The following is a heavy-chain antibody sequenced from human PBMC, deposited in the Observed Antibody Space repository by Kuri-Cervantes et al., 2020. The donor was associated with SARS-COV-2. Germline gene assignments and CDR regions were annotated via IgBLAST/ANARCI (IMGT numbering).Heavy chain of an antibody. CDR1: GITFSSYT. D-gene: IGHD4-17*01. CDR2: ITYDGSNK. CDR3: ARDHLPSYGDLTRSYFNYYMDV. J-gene: IGHJ6*03. Sequence: GESLKISCAASGITFSSYTMHWVRQAPGKGLEWVAVITYDGSNKYYSDSVKGRFTISRDTSKNTLYLQINSLRGGDTAVYYSARDHLPSYGDLTRSYFNYYMDVWGKGTTVTVSS. V-gene: IGHV3-30-3*01.